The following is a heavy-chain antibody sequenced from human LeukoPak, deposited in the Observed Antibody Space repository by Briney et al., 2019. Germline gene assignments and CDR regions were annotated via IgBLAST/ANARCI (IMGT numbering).Heavy chain of an antibody. CDR3: AREVYCSSTSCYLPHDAFDI. J-gene: IGHJ3*02. Sequence: ASVKVSCKASGYTFTSYDINWVRQATGQGLEWMGWMNPNSGNTGYAQKFQGRVTITRNTSISTAYMELSSLRSEDTAVYYCAREVYCSSTSCYLPHDAFDIWGQGTVVTVSS. V-gene: IGHV1-8*03. D-gene: IGHD2-2*01. CDR1: GYTFTSYD. CDR2: MNPNSGNT.